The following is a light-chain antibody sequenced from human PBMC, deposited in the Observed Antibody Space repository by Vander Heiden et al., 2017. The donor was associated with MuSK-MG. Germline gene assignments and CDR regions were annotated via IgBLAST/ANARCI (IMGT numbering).Light chain of an antibody. CDR2: YKSDSDN. CDR1: SDINVATYR. J-gene: IGLJ3*02. V-gene: IGLV5-45*01. Sequence: QAVLTQPASLPASPGASASPTCTLRSDINVATYRVYWFQQKAGSPPKYLLRYKSDSDNQQGSGVPSRFSASKDASANAGILLISGLQSEDEADYYCMIWPSSTWVFGGGTKLTVL. CDR3: MIWPSSTWV.